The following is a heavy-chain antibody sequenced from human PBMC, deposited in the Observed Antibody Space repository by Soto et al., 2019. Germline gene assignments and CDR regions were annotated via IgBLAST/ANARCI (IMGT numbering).Heavy chain of an antibody. J-gene: IGHJ4*02. CDR1: GFTFSSYG. Sequence: GGSLRLSCAASGFTFSSYGMHWVRQAPGKGLEWVAVIWYDGSNKYYADSVKGRFSISRDNSKNTLYLQMNSLRAEDTAVYYCARDANSGIPRTYFDYWGQGTLVTVSS. CDR2: IWYDGSNK. V-gene: IGHV3-33*01. D-gene: IGHD1-26*01. CDR3: ARDANSGIPRTYFDY.